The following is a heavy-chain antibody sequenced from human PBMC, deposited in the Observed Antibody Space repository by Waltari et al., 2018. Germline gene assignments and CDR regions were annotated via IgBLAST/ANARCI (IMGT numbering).Heavy chain of an antibody. Sequence: QVQLVESGGGVVQTGRSLRLSCAASGFTFSRFGMHWVLQAPGKGLEWVAVIWHDGSNEYYVDSVKGRFTISRDNSKNTLYLQMNSLRAEDSAVYYCASQSTTLFDYWGQGTLVTVSS. CDR3: ASQSTTLFDY. V-gene: IGHV3-33*01. CDR1: GFTFSRFG. CDR2: IWHDGSNE. D-gene: IGHD2-15*01. J-gene: IGHJ4*02.